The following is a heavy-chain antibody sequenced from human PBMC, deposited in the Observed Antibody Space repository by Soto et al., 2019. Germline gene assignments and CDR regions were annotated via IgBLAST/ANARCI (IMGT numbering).Heavy chain of an antibody. J-gene: IGHJ6*03. CDR1: GGTFSSYT. D-gene: IGHD2-2*01. Sequence: ASVKVSCKASGGTFSSYTISWVRQAPGQGLEWMGRIIPILGIANYAQKFQGRVTITADKSTSTAYMELSSLRSEDTAVYYCARQASGGYCSSTSCRATEYYMDVWGKGTTVTVSS. CDR3: ARQASGGYCSSTSCRATEYYMDV. V-gene: IGHV1-69*02. CDR2: IIPILGIA.